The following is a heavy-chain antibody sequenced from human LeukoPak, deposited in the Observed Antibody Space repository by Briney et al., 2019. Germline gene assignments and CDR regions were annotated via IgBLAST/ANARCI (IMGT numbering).Heavy chain of an antibody. CDR2: ISGSGGST. J-gene: IGHJ4*02. D-gene: IGHD2-8*01. CDR3: AKTYAGGSYGASAYFDY. Sequence: PGGSLRLSCVASGFTFSSYAMSWVRRAPGKGLEWVSAISGSGGSTYYADSVKGRFTISRDNSKNTLYLQMNSLRAEDTAVYYCAKTYAGGSYGASAYFDYWGQGTLVTVSS. CDR1: GFTFSSYA. V-gene: IGHV3-23*01.